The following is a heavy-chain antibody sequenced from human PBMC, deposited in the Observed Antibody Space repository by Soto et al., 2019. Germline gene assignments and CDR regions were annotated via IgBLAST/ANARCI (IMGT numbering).Heavy chain of an antibody. J-gene: IGHJ4*02. CDR1: GGSISSYY. V-gene: IGHV4-59*01. CDR3: ARGGLRYFDWSPFDY. D-gene: IGHD3-9*01. Sequence: SETLSLTCTVPGGSISSYYWSWIRQPPGKGLEWIGYIYYSGSTNYNPSLKSRVTISVDTSKNQFSLKLSSVTAADTAVYYCARGGLRYFDWSPFDYWGQGTLVTVSS. CDR2: IYYSGST.